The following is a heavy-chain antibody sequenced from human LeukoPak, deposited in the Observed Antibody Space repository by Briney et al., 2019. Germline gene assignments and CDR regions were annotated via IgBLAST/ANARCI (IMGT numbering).Heavy chain of an antibody. CDR2: ISPSGGAT. D-gene: IGHD1-26*01. CDR1: GFPFSSYA. J-gene: IGHJ4*02. CDR3: ATISGSFEYLDY. V-gene: IGHV3-23*01. Sequence: GSLRLSCVASGFPFSSYAMSWVRQAPGKGLEWVSGISPSGGATYSAESVRGRFTISRDNSKNTLYLQMNSLRVDDTAAYYCATISGSFEYLDYWGQGTLVTVSS.